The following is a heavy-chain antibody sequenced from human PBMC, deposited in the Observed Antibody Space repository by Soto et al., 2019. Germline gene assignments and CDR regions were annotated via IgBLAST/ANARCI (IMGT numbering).Heavy chain of an antibody. V-gene: IGHV3-33*01. J-gene: IGHJ4*02. CDR1: GFPFSTYG. CDR2: IWHDGRNE. D-gene: IGHD6-19*01. CDR3: ARESLQWLSD. Sequence: QVHLVESGGGVVQPGRSLRLSCAASGFPFSTYGMHWVRQAPGKGLEWVALIWHDGRNEYYGDSVKGRFTISRDNSKNTLYLPMNSLRAYDTAVYYCARESLQWLSDWGQGTLVTVSS.